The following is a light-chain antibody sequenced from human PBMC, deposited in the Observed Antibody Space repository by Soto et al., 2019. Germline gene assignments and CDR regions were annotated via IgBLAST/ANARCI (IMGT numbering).Light chain of an antibody. J-gene: IGLJ1*01. V-gene: IGLV2-8*01. CDR3: SSYAGTNNLLYV. CDR1: SSDVGAYNY. Sequence: QSALTQPPSASGSPGQSVTISWSGTSSDVGAYNYVSWYQQHPGKAPRLLIYEVSQRPSGVPDRFSGSKSANTASLTVSGLQPEDEADYYCSSYAGTNNLLYVFGTGTKVTVL. CDR2: EVS.